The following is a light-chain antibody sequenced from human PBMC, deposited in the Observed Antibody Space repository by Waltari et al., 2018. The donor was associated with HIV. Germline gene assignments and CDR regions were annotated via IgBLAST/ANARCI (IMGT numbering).Light chain of an antibody. CDR2: GAS. V-gene: IGKV3D-15*01. Sequence: EIVMMQSPATLSVSPGERATPSCRPSQNVRSNLAWYQQKVGQAPRLLMFGASTGATGIPTRFSGSGSGTEFTLTISSLQSEDFAVYYCQHRFNWPRTTFGQGTQVE. CDR1: QNVRSN. CDR3: QHRFNWPRTT. J-gene: IGKJ1*01.